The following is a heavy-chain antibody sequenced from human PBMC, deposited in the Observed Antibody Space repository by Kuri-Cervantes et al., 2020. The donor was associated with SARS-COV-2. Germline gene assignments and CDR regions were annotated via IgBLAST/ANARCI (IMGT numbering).Heavy chain of an antibody. V-gene: IGHV3-21*01. CDR3: ARANYDSSGYYDGRDGAFDI. J-gene: IGHJ3*02. CDR2: ISSSSSYI. Sequence: GESLKISCSASGFTFSSYAMHWVRQAPGKGLEWVSSISSSSSYIYYADSVKGRFTISRDNAKNSLYLQMDSLRAEDTAVYYCARANYDSSGYYDGRDGAFDIWGQGTMVTVSS. CDR1: GFTFSSYA. D-gene: IGHD3-22*01.